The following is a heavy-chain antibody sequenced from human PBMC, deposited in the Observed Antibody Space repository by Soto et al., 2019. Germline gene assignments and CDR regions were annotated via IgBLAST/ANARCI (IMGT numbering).Heavy chain of an antibody. V-gene: IGHV1-69*02. J-gene: IGHJ4*02. CDR2: IFPLTDIP. Sequence: QVQLVQSGTEVKKPGSSVKVSCKASGGTFRNYPINWVRQAPGQGLEWMGSIFPLTDIPDYAQNFQVRLTISADKSTSTAYMELSSLTSDDTAMYFCATGPLVVLTSFESWGQGTLVTVSS. CDR1: GGTFRNYP. CDR3: ATGPLVVLTSFES.